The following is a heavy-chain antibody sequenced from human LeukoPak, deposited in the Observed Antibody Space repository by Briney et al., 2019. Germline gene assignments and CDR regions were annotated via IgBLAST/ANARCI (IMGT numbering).Heavy chain of an antibody. CDR3: AKQEWLVRDYFDY. V-gene: IGHV3-23*01. D-gene: IGHD6-19*01. CDR1: GFTFSSYA. Sequence: GGSLRLSCAASGFTFSSYAMRWVRQAPGEGLEWVSAISGSGGSTYYADSVKGRFTISRDNSKNTLYLQMNSLRAEDTAVYYCAKQEWLVRDYFDYWGQGTLVTVS. CDR2: ISGSGGST. J-gene: IGHJ4*02.